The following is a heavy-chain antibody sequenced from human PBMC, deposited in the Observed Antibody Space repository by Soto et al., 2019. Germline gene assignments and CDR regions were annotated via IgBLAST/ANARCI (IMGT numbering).Heavy chain of an antibody. J-gene: IGHJ4*02. CDR2: ISYSGRT. V-gene: IGHV4-39*01. Sequence: SETLSLTCTVSGASIITNNYFWVWIRQSPRRGLELIGSISYSGRTYDNPSLQSRVTISIDASKNQFSLKLNSVTTADTSIYYCARRRASDYGGNHHPYYFDRWGQATLGTVS. D-gene: IGHD4-17*01. CDR1: GASIITNNYF. CDR3: ARRRASDYGGNHHPYYFDR.